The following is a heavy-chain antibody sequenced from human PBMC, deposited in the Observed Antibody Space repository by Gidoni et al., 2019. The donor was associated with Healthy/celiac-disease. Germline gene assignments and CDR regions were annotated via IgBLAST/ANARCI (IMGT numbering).Heavy chain of an antibody. CDR3: ARDTVGYYYMDV. CDR2: IKHSGST. V-gene: IGHV4-34*01. CDR1: GGSFSGYY. Sequence: QVQLQQWGAGLLKPSETLSLTCAVYGGSFSGYYWSWIRQPPGKGLGWIGEIKHSGSTNYHPSLKSRVTISVDTSKNQFSLKLSSVTAADTAVYYCARDTVGYYYMDVWGKGTTVTVSS. D-gene: IGHD4-17*01. J-gene: IGHJ6*03.